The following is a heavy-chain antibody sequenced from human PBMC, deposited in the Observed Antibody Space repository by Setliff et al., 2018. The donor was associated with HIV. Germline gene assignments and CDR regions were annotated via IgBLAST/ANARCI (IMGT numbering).Heavy chain of an antibody. CDR2: ITSNLNY. V-gene: IGHV3-21*01. CDR1: GFSFSRYT. J-gene: IGHJ4*02. Sequence: AGGSLRLSCVASGFSFSRYTMMWVRQTPGKGLEWVSSITSNLNYKYADSVKGRFTISRDNTKNSLYLQMNSLRAEDTAVYYCVRQPCSGGSCYSRDFDYWGQGTLVTVSS. D-gene: IGHD2-15*01. CDR3: VRQPCSGGSCYSRDFDY.